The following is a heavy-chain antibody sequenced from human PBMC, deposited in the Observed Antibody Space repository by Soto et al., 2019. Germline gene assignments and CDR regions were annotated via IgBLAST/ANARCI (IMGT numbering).Heavy chain of an antibody. J-gene: IGHJ6*02. V-gene: IGHV1-69*02. CDR3: ARVARLGELFYYYGMDV. Sequence: QVQLVQSGAEVKKPGSSVKVSCKASGGTFSSYTISWVRQAPGQGLEWMGRIIPILGIANYAQKFQGRVTITADKSTSTAYMELSSLRSEDTAVYYCARVARLGELFYYYGMDVWGQGTTVTVSS. D-gene: IGHD3-10*01. CDR2: IIPILGIA. CDR1: GGTFSSYT.